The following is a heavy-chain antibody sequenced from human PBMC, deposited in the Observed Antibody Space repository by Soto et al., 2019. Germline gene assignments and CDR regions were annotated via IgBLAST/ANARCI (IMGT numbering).Heavy chain of an antibody. J-gene: IGHJ6*03. CDR2: IYSGGST. CDR3: ARAQWYYMDV. CDR1: EFTVSSYY. V-gene: IGHV3-66*01. Sequence: EVQLVESGGGLVQPGGSLRLSCAASEFTVSSYYMNWVRQAPGKGLEWVSVIYSGGSTYYAESAQGRFTISRDIPRNTVYLQMNSLSAEDTAVYYCARAQWYYMDVWGKGTTVSVSS. D-gene: IGHD6-19*01.